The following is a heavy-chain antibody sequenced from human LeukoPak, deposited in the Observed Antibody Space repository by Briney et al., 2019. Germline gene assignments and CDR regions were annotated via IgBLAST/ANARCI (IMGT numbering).Heavy chain of an antibody. D-gene: IGHD6-13*01. CDR1: GFTFSSYW. V-gene: IGHV3-74*01. J-gene: IGHJ5*02. CDR3: ARGIATTGNPNWFDP. CDR2: INSEGSDT. Sequence: GGSLRLSCAASGFTFSSYWMHWARQAPGKGLVWVSRINSEGSDTNYADSVKGRFTISRDNAKNTLFLQMNSLRAEDTAVYYCARGIATTGNPNWFDPWGQGTLVTVSS.